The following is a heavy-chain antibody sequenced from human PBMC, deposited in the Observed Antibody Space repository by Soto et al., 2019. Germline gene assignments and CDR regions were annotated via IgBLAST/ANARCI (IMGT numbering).Heavy chain of an antibody. D-gene: IGHD1-7*01. Sequence: QVPLVESGGGVVQPGRSLRLSCAASGFTFSSYAMHWVRQAPGKGLEWVAVISYDGSNKYYADSVKGRFTISRDNSKNTLYLQMNSLRAEDTAVYYCARGVTGTTSWFDPWGQGTLVTVSS. V-gene: IGHV3-30-3*01. CDR3: ARGVTGTTSWFDP. CDR2: ISYDGSNK. J-gene: IGHJ5*02. CDR1: GFTFSSYA.